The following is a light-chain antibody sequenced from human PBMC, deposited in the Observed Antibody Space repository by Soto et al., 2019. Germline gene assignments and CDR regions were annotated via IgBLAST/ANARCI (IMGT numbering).Light chain of an antibody. J-gene: IGKJ1*01. CDR3: QQSYSTPPGT. Sequence: IQMTQSPSSLSASVGDRFTITCRASQSISTYLIWYQQKPGKAPKLLIYATSSLQSGVPSRFSGSGSGTDFTLTISSLQPEDFATYYCQQSYSTPPGTFGQGTKVDIK. CDR2: ATS. CDR1: QSISTY. V-gene: IGKV1-39*01.